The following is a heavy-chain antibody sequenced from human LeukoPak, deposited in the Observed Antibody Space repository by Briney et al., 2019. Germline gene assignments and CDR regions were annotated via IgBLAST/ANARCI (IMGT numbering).Heavy chain of an antibody. V-gene: IGHV1-46*01. Sequence: ASVKVSCKASGYTFTSYYMHWVRQAPGQGLEWMGIINPGGGGTSYAQKFQGRVTMTRDTSTGTVYMELSSLRSEDTAVYYCAIRTGTYPYYFDYWGQGTLVTVSS. J-gene: IGHJ4*02. CDR2: INPGGGGT. CDR3: AIRTGTYPYYFDY. D-gene: IGHD1-26*01. CDR1: GYTFTSYY.